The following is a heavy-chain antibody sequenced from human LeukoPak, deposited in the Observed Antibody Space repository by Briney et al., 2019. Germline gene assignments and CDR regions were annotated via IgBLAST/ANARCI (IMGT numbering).Heavy chain of an antibody. D-gene: IGHD2-21*01. V-gene: IGHV3-30*02. J-gene: IGHJ4*02. CDR1: GFTFSSYG. Sequence: GGSLRLSCAASGFTFSSYGIHWVRQAPGKGLEWVAFIRYDGSNKYYADSVKGRFTISRDNSKNTLYLQMNRLRAEDTAVYYCAKAPVTSCRGAYCYPFDSWGQGTLVTVSS. CDR2: IRYDGSNK. CDR3: AKAPVTSCRGAYCYPFDS.